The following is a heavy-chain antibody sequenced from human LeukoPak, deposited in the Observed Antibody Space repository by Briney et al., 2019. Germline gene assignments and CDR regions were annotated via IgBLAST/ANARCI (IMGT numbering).Heavy chain of an antibody. D-gene: IGHD2-8*02. V-gene: IGHV3-23*01. Sequence: PGMSLRLSCTVSGFTFSNHAMNWVRQSPGKGLEWISGINIRSTGTYYADSVKGRFTISRDDSKNTLYLQMNSLSVEDMAIYYCAKLLGTMWPMWGLDVWGQGTTVTVSS. CDR2: INIRSTGT. CDR1: GFTFSNHA. J-gene: IGHJ6*02. CDR3: AKLLGTMWPMWGLDV.